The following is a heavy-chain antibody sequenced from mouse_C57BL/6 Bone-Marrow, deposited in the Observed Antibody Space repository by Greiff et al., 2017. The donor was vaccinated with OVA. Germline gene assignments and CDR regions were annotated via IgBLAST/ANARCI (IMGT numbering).Heavy chain of an antibody. J-gene: IGHJ4*01. V-gene: IGHV1-19*01. Sequence: VQLQQSGPVLVKPGASVKMSCKASGYTFTDYYMNWVKQSHGKSLEWIGVINPYNGGTSYNQKFKGKATLTVDKSSRTAYMELNSLTSEDSAVYYCAAWSNYYAMDYWGQGTSVTVSS. CDR3: AAWSNYYAMDY. CDR2: INPYNGGT. CDR1: GYTFTDYY. D-gene: IGHD2-5*01.